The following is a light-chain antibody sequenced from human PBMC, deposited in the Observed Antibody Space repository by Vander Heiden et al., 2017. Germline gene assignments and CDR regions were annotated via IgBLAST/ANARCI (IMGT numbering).Light chain of an antibody. Sequence: DIQMTQSPSALSASIGDRVTITCRASQSIRSYLNWYQQKPGKAPKVLIYEASRSQSGVPSRFSGSASGTDFTLTINMLHPEDFATYYCQQTDDNPRTFGQGTKLEI. V-gene: IGKV1-39*01. CDR3: QQTDDNPRT. J-gene: IGKJ1*01. CDR1: QSIRSY. CDR2: EAS.